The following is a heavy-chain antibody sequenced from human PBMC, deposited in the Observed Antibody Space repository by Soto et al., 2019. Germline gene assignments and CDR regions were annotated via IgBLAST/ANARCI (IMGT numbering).Heavy chain of an antibody. D-gene: IGHD3-3*01. CDR1: GYRFTSHW. V-gene: IGHV5-10-1*01. CDR3: ARGEGITTFGVYGFEV. Sequence: EGQLVQSGAEVKKPGESLRISCKGSGYRFTSHWISWLRQMPGKGLEWMGRTDPSDSFTQYNPSFQGHVTISGDKSLSTAYLQWSSLKASDTAIYYCARGEGITTFGVYGFEVWGQGASVTVSP. CDR2: TDPSDSFT. J-gene: IGHJ6*01.